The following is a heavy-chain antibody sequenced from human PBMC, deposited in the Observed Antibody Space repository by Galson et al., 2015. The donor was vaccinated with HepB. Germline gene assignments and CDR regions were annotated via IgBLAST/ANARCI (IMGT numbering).Heavy chain of an antibody. CDR2: INHSGST. Sequence: ETLSLTCAVYGGSFSGHYWSWIRKPPGKGLEWIGEINHSGSTNYNPSLKSRVTISVDTSKNQFSLKLSSVTAADTAVYYCARGLRHIRGVIIHWYFDPWGRGTLVTVSS. J-gene: IGHJ2*01. CDR1: GGSFSGHY. V-gene: IGHV4-34*01. D-gene: IGHD3-10*01. CDR3: ARGLRHIRGVIIHWYFDP.